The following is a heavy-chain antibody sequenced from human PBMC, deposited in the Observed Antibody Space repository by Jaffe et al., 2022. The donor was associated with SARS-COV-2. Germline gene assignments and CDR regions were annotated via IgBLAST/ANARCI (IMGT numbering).Heavy chain of an antibody. CDR3: AHNGVGATKGAFDI. CDR1: GFSLSTSGVG. Sequence: QITLKESGPTLVKPTQTLTLTCTFSGFSLSTSGVGVGWIRQPPGKALEWLALIYWDDDKRYSPSLKSRLTITKDTSKNQVVLTMTNMDPVDTATYYCAHNGVGATKGAFDIWGQGTMVTVSS. J-gene: IGHJ3*02. D-gene: IGHD1-26*01. CDR2: IYWDDDK. V-gene: IGHV2-5*02.